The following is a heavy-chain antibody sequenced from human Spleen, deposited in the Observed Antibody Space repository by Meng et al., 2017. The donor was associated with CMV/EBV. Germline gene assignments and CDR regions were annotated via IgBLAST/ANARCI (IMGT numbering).Heavy chain of an antibody. CDR2: ISSSGSTI. J-gene: IGHJ4*02. Sequence: GESMKISCAASGFTFSSYEMNWVRQAPGKGLEWVSYISSSGSTIYYADSVKGRFTISRDNAKNSLYLQMNSLRAEDTAVYYCAREAYYDFWSGYDWGQGTLVTVSS. V-gene: IGHV3-48*03. D-gene: IGHD3-3*01. CDR3: AREAYYDFWSGYD. CDR1: GFTFSSYE.